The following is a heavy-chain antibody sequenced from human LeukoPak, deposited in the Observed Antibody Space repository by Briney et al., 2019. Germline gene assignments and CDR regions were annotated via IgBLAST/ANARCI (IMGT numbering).Heavy chain of an antibody. CDR2: ISGSGGST. J-gene: IGHJ4*02. CDR3: AKEPKVGYSYGFDY. CDR1: GFTFGDYA. D-gene: IGHD5-18*01. Sequence: GGSLRLSCTASGFTFGDYAMSWVRQAPGKGLEWVSAISGSGGSTYYADSVKGRFTISRDNSNNTLYLQMNSLRAEDTAVYYCAKEPKVGYSYGFDYWGQGTLVTVSS. V-gene: IGHV3-23*01.